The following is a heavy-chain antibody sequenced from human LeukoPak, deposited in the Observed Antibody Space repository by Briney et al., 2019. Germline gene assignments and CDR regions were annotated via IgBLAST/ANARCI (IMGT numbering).Heavy chain of an antibody. D-gene: IGHD6-6*01. CDR2: INTNTGNP. V-gene: IGHV7-4-1*02. Sequence: ASVKVSCKASGYTFTSYAMNWVRQAPGQGLEWMGWINTNTGNPTYAQGFTGRFVFSLDASVSTAYLQISSLKAEDTAVYYCARDGDEYSSSPFDYWGQGTLVTVSS. J-gene: IGHJ4*02. CDR3: ARDGDEYSSSPFDY. CDR1: GYTFTSYA.